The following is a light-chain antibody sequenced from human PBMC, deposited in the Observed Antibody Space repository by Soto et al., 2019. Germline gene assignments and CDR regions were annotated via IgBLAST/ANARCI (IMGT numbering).Light chain of an antibody. Sequence: IRMTHSPASLSVSKRDRVTITCRASQSISDYLNWYQQKPGKAPNLLIYGASTLQSGVPSSVSGSGSGSDYTLTICSLEDEDFATWYGYQSYITSTFGQGTRLDIK. CDR3: YQSYITST. CDR2: GAS. V-gene: IGKV1-39*01. J-gene: IGKJ5*01. CDR1: QSISDY.